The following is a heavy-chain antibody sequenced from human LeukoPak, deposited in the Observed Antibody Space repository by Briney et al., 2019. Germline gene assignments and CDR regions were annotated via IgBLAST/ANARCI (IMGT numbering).Heavy chain of an antibody. CDR1: GFTFSSYS. CDR2: ISSSSSYI. J-gene: IGHJ4*02. D-gene: IGHD5-12*01. Sequence: GGSLRLSCAASGFTFSSYSMNWLRQAPGKGLEWVSSISSSSSYIYYADSVKGRFTISRDNAKNSLYLQMNSPRAEDTAVYYCARDIRSGYPFDYWGQGTLVTVSS. CDR3: ARDIRSGYPFDY. V-gene: IGHV3-21*01.